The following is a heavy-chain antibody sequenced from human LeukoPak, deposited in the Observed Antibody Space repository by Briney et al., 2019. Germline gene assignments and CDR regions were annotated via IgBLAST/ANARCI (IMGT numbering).Heavy chain of an antibody. V-gene: IGHV4-39*07. CDR2: IYYSGSA. CDR3: ARVDGRYYYGSGSYSLALDAFDI. D-gene: IGHD3-10*01. Sequence: SETLSLTCTVSGGSITSSGYYWGWFRQPPGKGLEWIGSIYYSGSASYNASLKSRVTMSVDTSKNQFSLKLSSVTAADTAVYYCARVDGRYYYGSGSYSLALDAFDIWGQGTMVTVSS. CDR1: GGSITSSGYY. J-gene: IGHJ3*02.